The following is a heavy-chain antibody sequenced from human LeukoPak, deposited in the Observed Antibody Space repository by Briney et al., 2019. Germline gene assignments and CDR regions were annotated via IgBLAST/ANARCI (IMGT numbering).Heavy chain of an antibody. V-gene: IGHV4-61*02. CDR2: MYTSGST. J-gene: IGHJ6*03. CDR3: ARDSGFMVRGSRRGYDDYYYYMDV. Sequence: SETLSLTCTVSGGSISSGNYYWSWIRQPAGKGLEWIGRMYTSGSTNYNPSLKSRVTISVDTSKNQFSLKLRSVTAADTAMYYCARDSGFMVRGSRRGYDDYYYYMDVWGIGTTVTISS. CDR1: GGSISSGNYY. D-gene: IGHD3-10*01.